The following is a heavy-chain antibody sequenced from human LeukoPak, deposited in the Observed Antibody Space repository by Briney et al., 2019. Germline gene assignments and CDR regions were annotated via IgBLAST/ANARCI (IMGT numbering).Heavy chain of an antibody. CDR3: ARGPHGSYYVFDY. CDR1: GGSISSYF. CDR2: IYNSGSI. V-gene: IGHV4-59*01. D-gene: IGHD1-26*01. J-gene: IGHJ4*02. Sequence: SETLSLTCTVSGGSISSYFWSWIRQPAGKGLEWIGDIYNSGSISSNPSLKGRVTVSVDTSKNQLSLKLSSVTAADTAVYYCARGPHGSYYVFDYWGQGTLVTVSS.